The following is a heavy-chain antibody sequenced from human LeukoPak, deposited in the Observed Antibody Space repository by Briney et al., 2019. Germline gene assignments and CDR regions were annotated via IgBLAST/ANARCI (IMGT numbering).Heavy chain of an antibody. Sequence: PGGSLRLSCAASGFTVSSNYMTWVRQAPGKGLEWVSIIYSGGNTYYADSVKDRFTISRDNSKNTLYLQMNSLRAEDTAVYYCARDCCTATGLDVWGQGTTVIVSS. CDR2: IYSGGNT. CDR3: ARDCCTATGLDV. V-gene: IGHV3-66*01. J-gene: IGHJ6*02. CDR1: GFTVSSNY.